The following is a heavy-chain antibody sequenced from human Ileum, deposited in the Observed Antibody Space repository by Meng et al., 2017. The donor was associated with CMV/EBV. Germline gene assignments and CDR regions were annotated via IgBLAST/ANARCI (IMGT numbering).Heavy chain of an antibody. Sequence: ASVKVSCKASGYTFTHYSIHWVRQAPGQGLEWVGIINPNGSTTTYAQKFQDRVTMTRDTSTGTVYMDLSSLRSEDTALYYCARWNDFWCGYHYGMDVWGQGTTVTVSS. J-gene: IGHJ6*02. CDR2: INPNGSTT. V-gene: IGHV1-46*01. CDR1: GYTFTHYS. D-gene: IGHD3-3*01. CDR3: ARWNDFWCGYHYGMDV.